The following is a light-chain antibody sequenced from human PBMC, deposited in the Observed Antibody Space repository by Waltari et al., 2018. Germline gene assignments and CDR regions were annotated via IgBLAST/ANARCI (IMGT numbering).Light chain of an antibody. Sequence: QSVLTQPASVSGSPGQSITISCTGTRGAVGGYDYVSWYQQQPGKAPKLMIYDVKNRPSGVSNRFSGSKSGDTASLTISRLQAEDEADYYCSSYAVTATLLFGGGTTLTVL. CDR2: DVK. CDR1: RGAVGGYDY. V-gene: IGLV2-14*03. J-gene: IGLJ2*01. CDR3: SSYAVTATLL.